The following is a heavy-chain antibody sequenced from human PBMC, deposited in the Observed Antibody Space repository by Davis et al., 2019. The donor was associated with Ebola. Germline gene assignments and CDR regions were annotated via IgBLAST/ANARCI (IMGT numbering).Heavy chain of an antibody. Sequence: GESLKISCAASGFTFSDYYMSWIRQAPGKGLEWVSYISSSGSTIYYADSVKGRFTISRDNAKNSLYLQMNSLRVEDTAVYYCARVHLYSSSSPDAFDIWGQGTMVTVSS. V-gene: IGHV3-11*01. CDR2: ISSSGSTI. CDR1: GFTFSDYY. CDR3: ARVHLYSSSSPDAFDI. J-gene: IGHJ3*02. D-gene: IGHD6-6*01.